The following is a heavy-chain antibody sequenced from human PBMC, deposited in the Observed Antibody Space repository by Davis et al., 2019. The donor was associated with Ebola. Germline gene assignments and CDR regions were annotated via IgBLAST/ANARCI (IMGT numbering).Heavy chain of an antibody. Sequence: GESLKISCKDSGNSFSSHWIGWVRQLPGKGLEWMGIIYTGDSDTRYSPSFRGQVTISADKSIKTAYLQWSSLKASDTAMYYCAREGGPGYFDYWGQGTLVTVSS. J-gene: IGHJ4*02. CDR1: GNSFSSHW. CDR3: AREGGPGYFDY. D-gene: IGHD3-16*01. CDR2: IYTGDSDT. V-gene: IGHV5-51*01.